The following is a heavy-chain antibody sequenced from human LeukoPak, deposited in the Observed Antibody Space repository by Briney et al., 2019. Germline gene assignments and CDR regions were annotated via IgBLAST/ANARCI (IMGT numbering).Heavy chain of an antibody. J-gene: IGHJ4*02. D-gene: IGHD5-18*01. CDR2: IYYSGST. Sequence: SETLSLTCTVSGGSISSGGYYWSWIRQHPGKGLEWIGYIYYSGSTYYNPSLKSRVTISVDTSKNQFSLKLSSVTAADTAVYYCARSHKDYTAMVRWGQGTLVTVSS. CDR3: ARSHKDYTAMVR. V-gene: IGHV4-31*03. CDR1: GGSISSGGYY.